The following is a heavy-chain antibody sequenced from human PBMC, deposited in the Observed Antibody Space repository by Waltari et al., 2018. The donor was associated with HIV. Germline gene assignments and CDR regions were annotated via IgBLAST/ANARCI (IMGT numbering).Heavy chain of an antibody. CDR1: GGSISSYHW. CDR3: ARVLTGDYGSSRFDP. Sequence: QVQLQESGPGLVKPSETLSLTCAVSGGSISSYHWWSWVRQTPGKGLEWIGEMYHSGSTNYNPSLKSRVTIVVDKSKNQFSLKVTSVTAADTAVYYCARVLTGDYGSSRFDPWGQGTLVTVSS. D-gene: IGHD4-17*01. CDR2: MYHSGST. V-gene: IGHV4-4*02. J-gene: IGHJ5*02.